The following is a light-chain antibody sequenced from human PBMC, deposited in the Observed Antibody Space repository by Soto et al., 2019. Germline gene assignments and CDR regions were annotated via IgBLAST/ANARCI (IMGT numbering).Light chain of an antibody. J-gene: IGKJ5*01. CDR1: QSFRGL. V-gene: IGKV3-11*01. Sequence: EVVLTQAPVTLSLSPGETATLSCRASQSFRGLLAWYQQKPGQAPRLLIYDANNRATGIPPRFSGSGSGTDFTLTISSLEPEDSAVYYCQQRHMWPITFGQGTRLEIK. CDR2: DAN. CDR3: QQRHMWPIT.